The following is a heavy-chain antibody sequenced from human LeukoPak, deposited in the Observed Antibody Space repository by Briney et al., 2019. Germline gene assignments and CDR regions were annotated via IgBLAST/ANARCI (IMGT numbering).Heavy chain of an antibody. Sequence: GGSLRLSCAASGFTLSSYAMSWVRQAPGKGLEWVSLISGNAGSTYYADSVKGRFTISRDNSKNTLYLQMNSLRAEDTAVYYCAKDFGRNLGGPGYWGRGTLVIVSS. CDR2: ISGNAGST. CDR1: GFTLSSYA. J-gene: IGHJ4*02. CDR3: AKDFGRNLGGPGY. D-gene: IGHD1-14*01. V-gene: IGHV3-23*01.